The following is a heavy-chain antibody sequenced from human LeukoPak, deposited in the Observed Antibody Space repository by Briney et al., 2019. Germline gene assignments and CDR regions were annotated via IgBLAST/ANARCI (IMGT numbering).Heavy chain of an antibody. V-gene: IGHV4-4*02. CDR2: VHLDGRT. Sequence: SGTLSLTCGVSGGSVINTNWWTWVRQPPGKGLEWIGEVHLDGRTNYNPSLESRLTMSVDVSENQVSLKLTSVTAADTAVYYCAREGGFYRPLDYSGQEPWSPSP. D-gene: IGHD3-3*01. CDR1: GGSVINTNW. J-gene: IGHJ4*01. CDR3: AREGGFYRPLDY.